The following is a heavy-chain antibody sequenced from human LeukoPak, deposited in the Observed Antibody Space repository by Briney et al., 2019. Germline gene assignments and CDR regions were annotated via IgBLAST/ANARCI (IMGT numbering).Heavy chain of an antibody. Sequence: TTSVTLSLTCTVSGGSISSHYWSWIRQPPGKGLEWIGYIYYSGSTKYNPSLKSRVTISVDTSKNQFSLKLSSVTAADTAVYYCARLYDSSGYTNWPDPWGQGTLVTVSS. CDR1: GGSISSHY. D-gene: IGHD3-22*01. CDR3: ARLYDSSGYTNWPDP. J-gene: IGHJ5*02. V-gene: IGHV4-59*11. CDR2: IYYSGST.